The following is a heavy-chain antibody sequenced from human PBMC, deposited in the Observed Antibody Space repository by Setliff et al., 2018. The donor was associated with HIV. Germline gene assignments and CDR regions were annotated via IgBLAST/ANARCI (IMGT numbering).Heavy chain of an antibody. V-gene: IGHV4-4*07. CDR3: ARILISYGSGTHKYFDY. J-gene: IGHJ4*02. CDR1: GDSVSNYY. D-gene: IGHD3-10*01. CDR2: IYANGYA. Sequence: SETLSLTFSISGDSVSNYYWSWIRQPAGKGLEYIGRIYANGYANYNPSLKSRVTMSVDTSKNQFSLNLTSVTAADTATYYCARILISYGSGTHKYFDYWGQGTVVTVSS.